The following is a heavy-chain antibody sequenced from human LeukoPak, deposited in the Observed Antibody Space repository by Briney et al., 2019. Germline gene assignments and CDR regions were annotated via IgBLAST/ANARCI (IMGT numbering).Heavy chain of an antibody. CDR3: ARTPTATPGMH. CDR1: GYTFTGYY. D-gene: IGHD1-26*01. Sequence: ASVKVSCKASGYTFTGYYIHWVRQAPGQGLEWMGWINPSSGGTNYAQKFQGRVTMTRDTSISTAYMKLSRLRSDDTAVYFCARTPTATPGMHWGQGTLVIVSS. J-gene: IGHJ4*02. CDR2: INPSSGGT. V-gene: IGHV1-2*02.